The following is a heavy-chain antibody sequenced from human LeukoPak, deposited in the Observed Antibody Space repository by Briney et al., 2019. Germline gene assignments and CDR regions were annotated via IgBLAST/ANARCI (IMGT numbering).Heavy chain of an antibody. J-gene: IGHJ4*02. CDR3: ARLEYYYDSSGYSYFDY. CDR2: IYPGDSDT. V-gene: IGHV5-51*01. Sequence: GESLRISCKGSGYSFTSYWIGWVRQMPGKGLEWMGIIYPGDSDTRYSPSFQGQVTISADKSISTAYLQWSSLKASDTAMYYCARLEYYYDSSGYSYFDYWGQGTLVTVSS. CDR1: GYSFTSYW. D-gene: IGHD3-22*01.